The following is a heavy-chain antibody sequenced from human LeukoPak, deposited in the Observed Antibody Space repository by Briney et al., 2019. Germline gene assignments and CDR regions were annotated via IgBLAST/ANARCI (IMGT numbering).Heavy chain of an antibody. D-gene: IGHD4-17*01. CDR2: ITWNSGTI. CDR1: KFTFDDYA. CDR3: AKGTSGDLASPYYFDY. V-gene: IGHV3-9*03. J-gene: IGHJ4*02. Sequence: GGSLRLSCAASKFTFDDYAMHWVRQAPGKGLEWVSGITWNSGTIAYGDSVKGRFTISRDNTKNSLYLQMNSLRPEDMALYYCAKGTSGDLASPYYFDYWGQGTLVTVSS.